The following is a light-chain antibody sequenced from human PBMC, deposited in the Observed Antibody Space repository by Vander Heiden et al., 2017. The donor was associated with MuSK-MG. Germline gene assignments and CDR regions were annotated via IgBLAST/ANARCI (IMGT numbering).Light chain of an antibody. Sequence: EIVLTQSPATLSLSPGERATLSCRASQSVSSYLAWYQQKPGQAPRLLIYDASNRATGIPARFSGSGFGTDFTLTISSLEPEDFAVYYCQQRSNWPPDFGGGTKVEIK. V-gene: IGKV3-11*01. J-gene: IGKJ4*01. CDR1: QSVSSY. CDR3: QQRSNWPPD. CDR2: DAS.